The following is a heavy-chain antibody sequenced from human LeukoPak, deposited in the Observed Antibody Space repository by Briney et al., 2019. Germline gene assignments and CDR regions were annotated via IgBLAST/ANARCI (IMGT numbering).Heavy chain of an antibody. CDR3: AKVFDSSGYGWFDP. V-gene: IGHV3-23*01. J-gene: IGHJ5*02. Sequence: GGSLRLFCAASGFTFSSYAMSWVRQAPGKGLEWVSAISGSGGSTYYADSVKGRFTISRDNSKNTLYLQMNSLRAEDTAVYYCAKVFDSSGYGWFDPWGQGTLVTVSS. CDR2: ISGSGGST. D-gene: IGHD3-22*01. CDR1: GFTFSSYA.